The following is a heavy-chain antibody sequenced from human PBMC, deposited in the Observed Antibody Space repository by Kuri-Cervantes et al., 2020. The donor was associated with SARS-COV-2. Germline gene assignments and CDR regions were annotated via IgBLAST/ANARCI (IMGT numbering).Heavy chain of an antibody. Sequence: GESLKISCAASGFTFSSYWMSWVRQAPGKGLEWVANIKQDGSEEYYVDSVKGRFTISRDNAKNSLYLQMNSLRAEDTAVYYCAREDSGTNDAFDIWGQGATVTVSS. D-gene: IGHD3-10*01. V-gene: IGHV3-7*03. CDR1: GFTFSSYW. CDR3: AREDSGTNDAFDI. CDR2: IKQDGSEE. J-gene: IGHJ3*02.